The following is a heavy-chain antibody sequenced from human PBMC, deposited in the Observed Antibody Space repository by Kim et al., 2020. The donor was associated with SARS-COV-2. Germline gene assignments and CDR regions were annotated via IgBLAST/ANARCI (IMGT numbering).Heavy chain of an antibody. CDR1: GYTFTSYW. CDR3: ARREYCSGDTCRRTLDY. J-gene: IGHJ4*02. D-gene: IGHD2-15*01. V-gene: IGHV5-51*01. CDR2: IYPGGSDT. Sequence: GESLKISCKGSGYTFTSYWIGWVRQMPGKGLEWMGIIYPGGSDTRYSPSFQGQVIISVDKSISTAYLQWTSLKASDTAMYYCARREYCSGDTCRRTLDYWGQGTLVTVSS.